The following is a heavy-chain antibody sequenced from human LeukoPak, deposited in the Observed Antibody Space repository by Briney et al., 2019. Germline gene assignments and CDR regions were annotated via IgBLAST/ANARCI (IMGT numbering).Heavy chain of an antibody. Sequence: GGSLRLSCAASGFTFSTFAMSWVRQAPGKGLEWVSAISGGGGSTYYADSVKGRFTISRDNSKNTLYLQMNSLRAEDTAVYSCATSPYYDSSGKSYYFAYWGQGTLVTVSS. CDR1: GFTFSTFA. CDR3: ATSPYYDSSGKSYYFAY. CDR2: ISGGGGST. J-gene: IGHJ4*02. V-gene: IGHV3-23*01. D-gene: IGHD3-22*01.